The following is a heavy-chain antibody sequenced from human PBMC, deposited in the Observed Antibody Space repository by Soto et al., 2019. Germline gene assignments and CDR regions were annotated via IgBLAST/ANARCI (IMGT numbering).Heavy chain of an antibody. CDR1: GFTFRDYY. CDR3: ARGPDAYVWGRYHWFDP. V-gene: IGHV3-11*01. Sequence: PGGSLRLSCAASGFTFRDYYMNWIRQAPGKGLEWLSYISSGGNTIYYADSVKGRFTISRDNAKNSLYLQMSSLRADDTAVYYCARGPDAYVWGRYHWFDPWGQGTLVTVSS. D-gene: IGHD3-16*02. J-gene: IGHJ5*02. CDR2: ISSGGNTI.